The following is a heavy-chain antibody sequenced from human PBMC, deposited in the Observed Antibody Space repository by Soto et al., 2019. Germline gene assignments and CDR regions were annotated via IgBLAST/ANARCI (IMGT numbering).Heavy chain of an antibody. CDR3: AKGLAYNNGWYNPIDY. CDR1: GFTFSSYA. D-gene: IGHD6-19*01. J-gene: IGHJ4*02. CDR2: LSGSGGST. Sequence: EVQLLESGGGLVQPGGSLRLSCAASGFTFSSYAMSWVRQAPGKGLEWVSTLSGSGGSTYYADSVKGRFTISRDNSKHTLYLQIHTPRAEDTAIYYCAKGLAYNNGWYNPIDYWGQGTLGTVSS. V-gene: IGHV3-23*01.